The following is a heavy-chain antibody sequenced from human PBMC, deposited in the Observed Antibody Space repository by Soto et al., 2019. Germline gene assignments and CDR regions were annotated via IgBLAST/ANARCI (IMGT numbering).Heavy chain of an antibody. J-gene: IGHJ4*02. CDR1: GFTFSDYA. V-gene: IGHV3-30*03. CDR3: ARGGRQWLVTSGFNH. CDR2: VSHDGRNT. D-gene: IGHD6-19*01. Sequence: VQLVESGGGVVQPGRSLRLSCAASGFTFSDYAMHWVRQAPGKGLEWVAVVSHDGRNTHYADSVKGRFTISRDSSKNTVSLEMTSPRAEDTAVYYCARGGRQWLVTSGFNHWGQGALVTVSS.